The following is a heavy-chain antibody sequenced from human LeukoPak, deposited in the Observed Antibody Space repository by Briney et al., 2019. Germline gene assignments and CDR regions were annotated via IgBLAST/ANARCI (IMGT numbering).Heavy chain of an antibody. CDR3: AREFVYSSSSLLY. D-gene: IGHD6-6*01. V-gene: IGHV4-59*01. Sequence: SETLSLTCTVSGGSISSYYWSWIRQPPGKGLEWIGYIYYSGSTNYNPSLKSRVTISVDTSKNQFSLKLSSVTAADTAVYYCAREFVYSSSSLLYWGQGTLVTVSS. CDR1: GGSISSYY. CDR2: IYYSGST. J-gene: IGHJ4*02.